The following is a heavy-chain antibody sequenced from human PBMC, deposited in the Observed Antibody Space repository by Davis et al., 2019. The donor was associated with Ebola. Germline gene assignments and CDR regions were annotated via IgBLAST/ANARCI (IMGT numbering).Heavy chain of an antibody. Sequence: AASVKVSCKATGYTFTDYYMHWVRQAPGPGLEWMGWINPKSGDTNYAQIFQGRVTMTRDTSISTAYMDLSGLRSDDTAVYYCAKTDCTNGVCMGMDVWGQGTTVTVSS. CDR2: INPKSGDT. V-gene: IGHV1-2*02. D-gene: IGHD2-8*01. CDR3: AKTDCTNGVCMGMDV. CDR1: GYTFTDYY. J-gene: IGHJ6*02.